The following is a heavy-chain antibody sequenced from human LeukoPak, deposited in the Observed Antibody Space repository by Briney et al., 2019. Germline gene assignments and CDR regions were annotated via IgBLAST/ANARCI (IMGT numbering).Heavy chain of an antibody. CDR1: GFTFSSYV. V-gene: IGHV3-48*03. CDR3: ARGSRFYMDV. CDR2: ISSSGSTI. J-gene: IGHJ6*03. Sequence: GGSLRLSCAASGFTFSSYVMNWVRQAPGKGLEGVSYISSSGSTIYYADSVKGRFTISRDNAKNSLYLQMNSLRAEDTAVYYCARGSRFYMDVWGKGTTVTVSS.